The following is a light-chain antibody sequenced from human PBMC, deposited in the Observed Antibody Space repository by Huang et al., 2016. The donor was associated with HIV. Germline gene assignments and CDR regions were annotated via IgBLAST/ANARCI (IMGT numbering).Light chain of an antibody. V-gene: IGKV3-11*01. Sequence: EIVLTQSPATLSLSPGQRVTLSCRASQSVSDFLAWYQQKPGQAPRLIIYDASKRATGIPARFRGSGAGTDFTLTISSLEPEDFAVYYCQQRSKWPLTFGGGTKVESK. CDR2: DAS. J-gene: IGKJ4*01. CDR3: QQRSKWPLT. CDR1: QSVSDF.